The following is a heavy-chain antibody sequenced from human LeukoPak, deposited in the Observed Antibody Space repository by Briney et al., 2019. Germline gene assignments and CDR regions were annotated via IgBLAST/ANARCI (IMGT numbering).Heavy chain of an antibody. Sequence: PSETLSLTCAVYGGSFSGYYWSWIRQPPGKGLEWIGEINHSGSTNYNPSLKSRVTISVDTSKNQFSLKLSSVTAADTAVYYCARDRITMIVGAFDIWGQGTMVTVSS. CDR2: INHSGST. CDR1: GGSFSGYY. J-gene: IGHJ3*02. V-gene: IGHV4-34*01. CDR3: ARDRITMIVGAFDI. D-gene: IGHD3-22*01.